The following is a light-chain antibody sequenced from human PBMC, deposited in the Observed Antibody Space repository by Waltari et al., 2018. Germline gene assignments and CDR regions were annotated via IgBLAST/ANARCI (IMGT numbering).Light chain of an antibody. CDR2: WAS. Sequence: DIVMTQSPDSLAVSLGERATINCKSSQSVLYSSNNKNYLAWYQQKTGQPPKLLIYWASTRESGLPDRFSGSGSGTDFTLTIRSLQAEDVAVYYCQQYYSTPTFGQGTRLEIK. CDR3: QQYYSTPT. V-gene: IGKV4-1*01. J-gene: IGKJ5*01. CDR1: QSVLYSSNNKNY.